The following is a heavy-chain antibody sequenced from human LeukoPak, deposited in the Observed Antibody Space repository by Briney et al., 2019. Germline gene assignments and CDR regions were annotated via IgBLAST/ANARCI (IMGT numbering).Heavy chain of an antibody. CDR3: ARDKAVTTEVTQHFQH. J-gene: IGHJ1*01. V-gene: IGHV1-18*01. CDR2: ISAYNGYT. CDR1: GYTFTNYG. D-gene: IGHD4-23*01. Sequence: ASVKVSCKASGYTFTNYGISWVRQAPGQGLEWMGWISAYNGYTDYAQKLQFRVTMTTDTSTSTAYMELRSLRSDDTAVYYRARDKAVTTEVTQHFQHWGQGTLVTVSS.